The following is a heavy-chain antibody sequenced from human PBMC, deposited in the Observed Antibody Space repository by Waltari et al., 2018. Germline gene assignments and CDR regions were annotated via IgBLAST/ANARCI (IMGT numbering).Heavy chain of an antibody. J-gene: IGHJ3*02. V-gene: IGHV1-69*14. CDR2: IIPIFGTA. Sequence: QVQLVQSGAEVKQPGSSVKVSCKASGGTFSSYAISWVRQAPGQGLEWMGGIIPIFGTANYAQKFQGRVTITADKSTSTAYMELSSLRSEDTAVYYCARESENDSSGYYLRGAFDIWGQGTMVTVSS. CDR1: GGTFSSYA. CDR3: ARESENDSSGYYLRGAFDI. D-gene: IGHD3-22*01.